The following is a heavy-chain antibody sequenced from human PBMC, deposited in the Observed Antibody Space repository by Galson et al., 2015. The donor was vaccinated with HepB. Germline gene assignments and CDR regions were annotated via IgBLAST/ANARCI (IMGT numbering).Heavy chain of an antibody. Sequence: SVKVSCKASGYTLTNYHFQWVRQAPGQGPEWMGKIYAGGGSTRYAERFQGNLNLSRDSSTSTIYMEVSSLRSDVMAVYYRARESRDTYYFDYWGQGTLVTVSS. CDR3: ARESRDTYYFDY. CDR1: GYTLTNYH. CDR2: IYAGGGST. J-gene: IGHJ4*02. D-gene: IGHD2/OR15-2a*01. V-gene: IGHV1-46*01.